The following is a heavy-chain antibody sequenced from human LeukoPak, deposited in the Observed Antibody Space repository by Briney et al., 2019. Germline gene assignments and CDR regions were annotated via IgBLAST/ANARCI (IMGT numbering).Heavy chain of an antibody. CDR3: ATRGY. D-gene: IGHD3-10*01. J-gene: IGHJ4*02. Sequence: SETLSLTCTVSGGSISSDYWQWIRQPPGKGLEWVGYIYNSGNNHYNSSLESRVTISIDTSKNQFSLKLASVTAADTAVYYCATRGYWGQGTLVAVSS. V-gene: IGHV4-59*08. CDR1: GGSISSDY. CDR2: IYNSGNN.